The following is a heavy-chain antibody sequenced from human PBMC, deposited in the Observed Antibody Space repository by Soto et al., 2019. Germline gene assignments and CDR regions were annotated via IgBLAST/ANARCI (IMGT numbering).Heavy chain of an antibody. CDR3: ARASIGDYGEEVY. V-gene: IGHV1-46*01. J-gene: IGHJ4*02. CDR2: INPSGGST. CDR1: GYTFTSYH. Sequence: GASVKVSRQASGYTFTSYHIHWVRQAPGQGLEWMGIINPSGGSTSYAQKFQGRVTMTRDTSTSTVYMELSSLRSEDTAVYYCARASIGDYGEEVYWGQGTLVTAPQ. D-gene: IGHD4-17*01.